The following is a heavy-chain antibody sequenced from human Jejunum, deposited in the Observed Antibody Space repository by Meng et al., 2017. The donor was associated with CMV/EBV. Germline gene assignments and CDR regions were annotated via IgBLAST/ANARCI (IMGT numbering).Heavy chain of an antibody. CDR2: IYYSGST. CDR1: GGSISSGDDF. J-gene: IGHJ4*02. CDR3: ATRTPESGGYYYGVFNY. D-gene: IGHD3-22*01. Sequence: QVARQEWGPGLVKLSQTLVLTCTVSGGSISSGDDFWSWIRQPPGKGLEWIGYIYYSGSTYYNPSLKSRVTISVDMSKNQFSLKLNSVTAADTAVYYCATRTPESGGYYYGVFNYWGQGTLVTVSS. V-gene: IGHV4-30-4*08.